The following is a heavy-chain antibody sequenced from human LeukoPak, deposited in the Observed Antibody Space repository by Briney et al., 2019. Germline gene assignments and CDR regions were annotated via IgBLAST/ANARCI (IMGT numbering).Heavy chain of an antibody. J-gene: IGHJ5*02. V-gene: IGHV4-39*07. CDR2: IYYSGST. Sequence: SETLSLTCTVSGGSISSSSYYWGWIRQPPGKGLEWIGSIYYSGSTYYNPSLKSRVTISVDTSKNQFSLKLSSVTAADTAVYYCASTLAVAAAGWFDPWGQGTLVTVSS. D-gene: IGHD6-19*01. CDR1: GGSISSSSYY. CDR3: ASTLAVAAAGWFDP.